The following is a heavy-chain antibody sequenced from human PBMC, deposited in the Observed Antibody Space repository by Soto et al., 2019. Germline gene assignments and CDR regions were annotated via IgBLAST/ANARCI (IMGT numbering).Heavy chain of an antibody. D-gene: IGHD6-19*01. V-gene: IGHV4-30-2*01. J-gene: IGHJ4*02. CDR3: ASAGGLGAVAVDY. CDR2: IYHSGST. Sequence: QLQLQESGSGLVKPSQTLSLTCAVSGGSISSGGYSWGWIRQPPGKGLEWIGYIYHSGSTYYNPCLRSRVTISVDRSKNQFSLKLSSVTAADTDVYYCASAGGLGAVAVDYWGQGTLVTVSS. CDR1: GGSISSGGYS.